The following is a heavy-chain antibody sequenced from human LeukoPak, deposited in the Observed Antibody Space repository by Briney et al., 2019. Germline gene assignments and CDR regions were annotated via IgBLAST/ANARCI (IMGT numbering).Heavy chain of an antibody. V-gene: IGHV4-4*07. CDR3: ARVYSSSWHLYYFDY. D-gene: IGHD6-13*01. CDR2: IYTSGST. CDR1: GGSISSYY. Sequence: SETLSLTCTVSGGSISSYYWSWIRQPAGKGLEWIGRIYTSGSTNYNPSLKSRVTMSVDTSKNQFSLKLSSVTAADTAVYYCARVYSSSWHLYYFDYWGQGTLVTVPS. J-gene: IGHJ4*02.